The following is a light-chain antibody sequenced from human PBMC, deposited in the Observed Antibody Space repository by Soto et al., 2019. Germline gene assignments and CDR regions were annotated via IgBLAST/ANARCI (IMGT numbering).Light chain of an antibody. CDR3: QQRSNWPWT. V-gene: IGKV3D-20*02. Sequence: ETVLTQSPGTLSLSPGERATLSCRASQSVSSSYLAWYQQRAGLAPRLPIYGASNRATGIPDRFSGSGSGTDFTLTISSLEPEDFAVYYCQQRSNWPWTFGQGTKVDIK. CDR2: GAS. J-gene: IGKJ1*01. CDR1: QSVSSSY.